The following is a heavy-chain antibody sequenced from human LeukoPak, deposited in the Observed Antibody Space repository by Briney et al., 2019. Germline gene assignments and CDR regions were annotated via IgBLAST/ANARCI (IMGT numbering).Heavy chain of an antibody. V-gene: IGHV3-7*04. J-gene: IGHJ4*02. CDR2: ITGDGSEK. CDR3: AKDWGYGEAGIDF. Sequence: GGSLRLSCAASGLTFRTSWLSWVRQAPGKGLEWVAIITGDGSEKAYVDSVKGRFSISRDNAENSLYLQMSSLRAEDTAVYYCAKDWGYGEAGIDFWGQGTLVTVSS. D-gene: IGHD6-13*01. CDR1: GLTFRTSW.